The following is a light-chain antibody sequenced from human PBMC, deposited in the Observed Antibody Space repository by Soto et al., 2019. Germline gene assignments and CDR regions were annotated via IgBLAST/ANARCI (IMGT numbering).Light chain of an antibody. CDR3: QQYNNWPSFT. V-gene: IGKV3-15*01. CDR1: QSVSSN. J-gene: IGKJ3*01. Sequence: EILLTPSPGTPSLSPGEKATLPRRASQSVSSNLAWYQQKPGQAPRLLIYGASTRATGIPARFSGSGSGTEFTLTISSLQSEDFAVYYCQQYNNWPSFTFGPGTKVDI. CDR2: GAS.